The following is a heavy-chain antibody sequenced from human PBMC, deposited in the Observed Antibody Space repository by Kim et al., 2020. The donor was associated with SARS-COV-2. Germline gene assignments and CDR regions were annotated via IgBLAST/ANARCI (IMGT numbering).Heavy chain of an antibody. CDR1: GYTFTSYA. V-gene: IGHV7-4-1*02. D-gene: IGHD3-3*01. J-gene: IGHJ2*01. CDR2: INTNTGNP. CDR3: ARGPLVGIFGVVISRYFDL. Sequence: ASVKVSCKASGYTFTSYAMNWVRQAPGQGLEWMGWINTNTGNPTYAQGFTGRFVFSLDTSVSTAYLQISSLKAEDTAVYYCARGPLVGIFGVVISRYFDLWGRGTLVTVSS.